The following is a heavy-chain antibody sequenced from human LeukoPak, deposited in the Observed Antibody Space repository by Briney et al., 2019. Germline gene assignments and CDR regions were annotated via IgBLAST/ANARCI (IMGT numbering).Heavy chain of an antibody. CDR3: ARGQDSSSWWDFDY. D-gene: IGHD6-13*01. V-gene: IGHV3-53*01. CDR1: GFTVSSNY. J-gene: IGHJ4*02. Sequence: GGSLRLSCAASGFTVSSNYMSWVRQAPGKGLEWGSVIYSGGSTYYADSVKGRFTISRDNSKNTLYLQMNSLRAEDTAVYYCARGQDSSSWWDFDYWGQGTLVTVSS. CDR2: IYSGGST.